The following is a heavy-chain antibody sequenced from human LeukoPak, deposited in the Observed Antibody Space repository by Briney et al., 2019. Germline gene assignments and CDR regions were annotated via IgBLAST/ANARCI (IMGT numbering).Heavy chain of an antibody. CDR2: IYSGGST. V-gene: IGHV3-53*01. CDR3: AREAAVGYFDY. J-gene: IGHJ4*02. Sequence: PGRSLRLSCAASGFTVSSNYMSWVRQAPGKGLEWVSVIYSGGSTYYADPVEGRFTISRDNSKNTLYLQMNSLRAEDTAVYYCAREAAVGYFDYWGQGTLVTVSS. CDR1: GFTVSSNY.